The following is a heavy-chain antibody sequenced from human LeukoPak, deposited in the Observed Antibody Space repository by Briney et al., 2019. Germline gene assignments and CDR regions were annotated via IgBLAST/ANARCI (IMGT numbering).Heavy chain of an antibody. CDR3: ARLSGVYYYYMDV. Sequence: PSETPSLTCTVSGGSISSSSYYWGWIRQPPGKGLEWIGSIYYSGSTYYNPSLKSRVTISVDTSKNQFSLKLSSVTAADTAVYYCARLSGVYYYYMDVWGKGTTVTVSS. CDR2: IYYSGST. CDR1: GGSISSSSYY. V-gene: IGHV4-39*01. D-gene: IGHD1-14*01. J-gene: IGHJ6*03.